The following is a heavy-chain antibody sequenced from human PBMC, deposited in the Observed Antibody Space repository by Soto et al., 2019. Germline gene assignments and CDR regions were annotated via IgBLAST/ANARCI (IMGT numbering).Heavy chain of an antibody. CDR1: GFSFGTYG. V-gene: IGHV3-23*01. CDR2: ITGGGT. J-gene: IGHJ4*02. CDR3: AKDKERGGYDSDFDS. Sequence: EVQLLESGGGLIQPGGSLRLSCAASGFSFGTYGMGWVRQAPGKGLEWVSTITGGGTYYAASVKGRFTISRDNYRNTLYLQMSSLRAEDTALYYCAKDKERGGYDSDFDSWGQATLVTVSS. D-gene: IGHD3-3*01.